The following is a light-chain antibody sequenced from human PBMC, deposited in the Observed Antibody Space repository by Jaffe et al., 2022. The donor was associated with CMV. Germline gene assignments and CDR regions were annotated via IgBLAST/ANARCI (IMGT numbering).Light chain of an antibody. CDR1: QSVTNNY. CDR3: QQYGTSLVT. J-gene: IGKJ3*01. CDR2: GAS. Sequence: EVVLTQSPGTLSLSPGERATLSCRASQSVTNNYLAWYQQKAGQSPRLLIYGASSRATGIPDRFRGAGSGTDFTLTISRLEPEDFAVYYCQQYGTSLVTFGPGTKLHIK. V-gene: IGKV3-20*01.